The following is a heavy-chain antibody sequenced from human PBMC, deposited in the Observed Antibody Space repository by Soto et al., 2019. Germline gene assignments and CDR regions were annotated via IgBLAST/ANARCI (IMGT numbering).Heavy chain of an antibody. CDR2: ISYDGSNK. D-gene: IGHD4-17*01. CDR3: AKDYGDYAEYFQH. Sequence: QVQLVESGGGVVQPGRSLRLSCAASGFTFSSYGMHWVRQAPGKGLEWVAVISYDGSNKYYADSVKGRFTISRDNSKNTLYLQMNSLRAEDTAVYYCAKDYGDYAEYFQHWCQGTLVTVSS. J-gene: IGHJ1*01. V-gene: IGHV3-30*18. CDR1: GFTFSSYG.